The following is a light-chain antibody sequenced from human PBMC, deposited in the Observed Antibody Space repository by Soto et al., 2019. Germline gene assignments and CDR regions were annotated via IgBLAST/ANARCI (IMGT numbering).Light chain of an antibody. CDR2: EVV. CDR1: SSDVDDYNY. J-gene: IGLJ1*01. CDR3: SSSRSYNTLYV. V-gene: IGLV2-14*01. Sequence: QSALTQPASVSGSPGQSITISCTGTSSDVDDYNYVSWYQQHPGKAPKLMIYEVVNRPSGVSSRFSGSRSGNTASLTISGLRAEDEADYYCSSSRSYNTLYVFGSGTKLTVL.